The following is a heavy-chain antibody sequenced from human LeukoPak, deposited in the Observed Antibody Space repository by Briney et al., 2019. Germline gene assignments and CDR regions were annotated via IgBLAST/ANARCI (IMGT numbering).Heavy chain of an antibody. Sequence: SETLSLTCTVSGGSISSYYWSWIRQPPGKGLEWIGYIYYGGSTNYNPSLKSRVTISVDTSKNQFSLKLSSVTAADTAVYYCARARYYDSSGTYYYYGMDVWGQGTTVTVSS. J-gene: IGHJ6*02. CDR2: IYYGGST. D-gene: IGHD3-22*01. V-gene: IGHV4-59*01. CDR1: GGSISSYY. CDR3: ARARYYDSSGTYYYYGMDV.